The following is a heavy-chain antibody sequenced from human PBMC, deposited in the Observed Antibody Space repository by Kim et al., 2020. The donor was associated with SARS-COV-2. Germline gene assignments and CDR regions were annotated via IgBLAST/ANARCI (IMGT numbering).Heavy chain of an antibody. Sequence: GGSLRLSCVASGIDFRNNWMSWVRQPRGKGLEWVAHMREDGSGIDYADSVKGRFTIFRDNAQESLYLQMNSLRVDDTATYYCARGHYCLDVWGPGTTVTV. CDR2: MREDGSGI. CDR1: GIDFRNNW. CDR3: ARGHYCLDV. V-gene: IGHV3-7*05. J-gene: IGHJ6*02.